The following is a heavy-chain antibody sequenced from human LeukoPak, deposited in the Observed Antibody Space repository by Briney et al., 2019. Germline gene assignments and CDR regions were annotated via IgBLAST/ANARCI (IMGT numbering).Heavy chain of an antibody. V-gene: IGHV4-59*01. CDR2: IYYSGST. CDR1: GGSISSYY. J-gene: IGHJ6*03. D-gene: IGHD3-3*01. CDR3: ARKQEFLDPMDV. Sequence: SETLSLTCTVSGGSISSYYWSWIRQPPGKGLEWIGYIYYSGSTNYNPSLKSRVTISVDTSKNQFSLKLSSVTAADTAVYYCARKQEFLDPMDVWGKGTTVTVSS.